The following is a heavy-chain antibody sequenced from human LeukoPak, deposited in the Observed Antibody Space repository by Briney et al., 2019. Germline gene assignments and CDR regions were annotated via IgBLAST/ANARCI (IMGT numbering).Heavy chain of an antibody. V-gene: IGHV4-59*08. CDR2: IYYSGST. D-gene: IGHD5-18*01. CDR1: GGSISSYY. J-gene: IGHJ5*02. Sequence: SETLSLTCTVSGGSISSYYWSWIRQPPGKGLEWIGNIYYSGSTNYNPSLKSRVTISVDTSKNQFSLKLSSVTAADTAVYYCARGDTAMVNNPWDPWGQGTLVTVSS. CDR3: ARGDTAMVNNPWDP.